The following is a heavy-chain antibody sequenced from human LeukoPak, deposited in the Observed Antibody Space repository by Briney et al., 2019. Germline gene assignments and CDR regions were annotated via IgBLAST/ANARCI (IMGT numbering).Heavy chain of an antibody. CDR1: GFTLTNHG. D-gene: IGHD2-15*01. J-gene: IGHJ4*02. CDR2: ITGTGGK. V-gene: IGHV3-23*01. CDR3: AKDYCRDGNCPFPFLDS. Sequence: GGSLRLSCAVSGFTLTNHGVSWVRQALGKGLEWVSIITGTGGKYYGDSVKGRFVLSRDNSKNTVYMQMSSLRAEDTATYYCAKDYCRDGNCPFPFLDSWGQGTQVTVSS.